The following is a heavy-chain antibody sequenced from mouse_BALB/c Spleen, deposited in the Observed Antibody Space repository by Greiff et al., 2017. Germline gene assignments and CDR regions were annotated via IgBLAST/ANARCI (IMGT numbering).Heavy chain of an antibody. J-gene: IGHJ2*01. V-gene: IGHV1-18*01. CDR1: GYSFTGYT. CDR2: INPYNGGT. CDR3: ARSPYGNGDYFDD. Sequence: EVKLVESGPELVKPGASMKISCKASGYSFTGYTMNWVKQSHGKNLEWIGLINPYNGGTSYNQKFKGKATLTVDKSSSTAYMELLSLTSEDSAVYYCARSPYGNGDYFDDWGQGTTLTVSS. D-gene: IGHD2-10*02.